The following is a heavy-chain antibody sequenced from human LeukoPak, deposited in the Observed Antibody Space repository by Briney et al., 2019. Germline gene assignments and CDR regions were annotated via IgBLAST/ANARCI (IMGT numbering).Heavy chain of an antibody. CDR1: GFTFSSYA. CDR3: ARDRNKYSSSPEWGDIDY. D-gene: IGHD6-13*01. CDR2: ISYDGSNK. V-gene: IGHV3-30-3*01. J-gene: IGHJ4*02. Sequence: PGGSLRLSCAASGFTFSSYAMHWVRQAPGKGLEWVAVISYDGSNKYYADSVKGRFTISRDNSKNTLYLRMNSLRAEDTAVYYCARDRNKYSSSPEWGDIDYWGQGTLVTVSS.